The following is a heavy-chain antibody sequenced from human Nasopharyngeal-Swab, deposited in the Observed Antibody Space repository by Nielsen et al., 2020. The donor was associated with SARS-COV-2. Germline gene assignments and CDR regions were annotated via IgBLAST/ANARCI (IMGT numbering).Heavy chain of an antibody. CDR2: ISYDGSNK. CDR3: ARDPMIWGSYRLHAFEI. J-gene: IGHJ3*02. Sequence: GGSLRLSCAASGFTFSSYAMHWVRQAPGKGLEWVAVISYDGSNKYYADSVKGRFTISRDNSKNTLYLQMNSLRAEDTAVYYCARDPMIWGSYRLHAFEIWGQGTMVTVSS. CDR1: GFTFSSYA. V-gene: IGHV3-30-3*01. D-gene: IGHD3-16*02.